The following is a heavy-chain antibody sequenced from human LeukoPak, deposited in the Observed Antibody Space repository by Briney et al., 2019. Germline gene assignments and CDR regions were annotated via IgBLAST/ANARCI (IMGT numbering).Heavy chain of an antibody. D-gene: IGHD2-21*02. CDR3: ARGRGGGDCYPDNWFDP. CDR2: INHSGST. V-gene: IGHV4-34*01. J-gene: IGHJ5*02. Sequence: SETLSLTCAVYGGSFSGYYWSWIRQPPGKGLEWIGEINHSGSTNYNPSLKSRVTISVDTSKNQFSLKLSSVTAADTAVYYCARGRGGGDCYPDNWFDPWGQGTLVTVSS. CDR1: GGSFSGYY.